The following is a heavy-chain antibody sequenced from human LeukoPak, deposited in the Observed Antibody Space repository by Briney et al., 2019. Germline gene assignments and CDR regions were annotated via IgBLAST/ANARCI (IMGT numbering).Heavy chain of an antibody. CDR3: AKAGYDSSGFYDAFDI. Sequence: PGGSLRLSCAASGFTFSSYAMSWVRHAPGKGPEWVSAISGSGGSTYYADSVKGRFTISRDNSKNTLYLQMNSLRAEDTAVYYCAKAGYDSSGFYDAFDIWGQGTMVTVSS. D-gene: IGHD3-22*01. J-gene: IGHJ3*02. CDR2: ISGSGGST. V-gene: IGHV3-23*01. CDR1: GFTFSSYA.